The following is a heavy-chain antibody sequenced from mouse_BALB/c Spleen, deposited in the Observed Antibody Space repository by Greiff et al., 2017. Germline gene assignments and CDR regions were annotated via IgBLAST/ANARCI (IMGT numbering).Heavy chain of an antibody. CDR1: GYSITSGYY. CDR2: ISYDGSN. CDR3: ARELRVYAMDY. Sequence: EVQRVESGPGLVKPSQSLSLTCSVTGYSITSGYYWNWIRQFPGNKLEWMGYISYDGSNNYNPSLKNRISITRDTSKNQFFLKLNSVTTEDTATYYCARELRVYAMDYWGQGTSVTVSS. D-gene: IGHD1-1*01. J-gene: IGHJ4*01. V-gene: IGHV3-6*02.